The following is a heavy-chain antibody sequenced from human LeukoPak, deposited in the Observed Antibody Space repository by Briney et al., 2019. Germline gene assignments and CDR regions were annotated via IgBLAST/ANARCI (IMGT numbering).Heavy chain of an antibody. CDR3: ASGGTAVVMALTYYFDT. CDR1: GYSISSGYY. Sequence: SETPSLTCAVSGYSISSGYYWGWIRQPPGKGLEWIGSIYHTGSTYYNPSLQSRVTISLDSPKNQFSLKLTSVTAADTAVYYCASGGTAVVMALTYYFDTWGQGTPVTVSS. D-gene: IGHD3-22*01. V-gene: IGHV4-38-2*01. CDR2: IYHTGST. J-gene: IGHJ4*02.